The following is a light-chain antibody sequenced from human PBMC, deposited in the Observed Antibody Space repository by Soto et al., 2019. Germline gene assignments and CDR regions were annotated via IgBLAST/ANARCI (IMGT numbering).Light chain of an antibody. CDR3: QQYNNWPQT. CDR1: QSVSVN. J-gene: IGKJ1*01. Sequence: EILMTQSPGTLSVSPGERATLYCRASQSVSVNLAWYQQKPGQAPRLLIYGVSTRASGIPARFSGSESGTEFTLTISSLQSEDFAVYYCQQYNNWPQTFGQGTRVEIK. V-gene: IGKV3-15*01. CDR2: GVS.